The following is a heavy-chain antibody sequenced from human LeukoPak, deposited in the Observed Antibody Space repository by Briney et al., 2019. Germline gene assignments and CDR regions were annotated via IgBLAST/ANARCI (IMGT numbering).Heavy chain of an antibody. V-gene: IGHV4-59*01. CDR3: ARGGRGAAAGFDY. Sequence: SETLSLTCTVSGGSISGYYWSWIRQPPGKGLEWIGYIYSNGGTIYNPSLNSRVNISVDTPNNQFSLRLSSVTDADTAVYYCARGGRGAAAGFDYWGRGTLVTVSS. CDR1: GGSISGYY. CDR2: IYSNGGT. J-gene: IGHJ4*02. D-gene: IGHD6-13*01.